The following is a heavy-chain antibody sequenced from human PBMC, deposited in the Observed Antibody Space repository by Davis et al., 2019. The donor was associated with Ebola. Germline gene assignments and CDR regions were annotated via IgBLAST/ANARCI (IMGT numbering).Heavy chain of an antibody. CDR1: GFTFSSFG. CDR3: VKGSYSGSLFEH. J-gene: IGHJ4*02. CDR2: ISFDGSNK. D-gene: IGHD1-26*01. Sequence: GESLKISCAASGFTFSSFGMHWVRQAPGKGLEWVAVISFDGSNKDYADSVKGRFTISRDDSKSTLYLQMNSLRSEDTANYYCVKGSYSGSLFEHWGQKIPVTVSS. V-gene: IGHV3-30*18.